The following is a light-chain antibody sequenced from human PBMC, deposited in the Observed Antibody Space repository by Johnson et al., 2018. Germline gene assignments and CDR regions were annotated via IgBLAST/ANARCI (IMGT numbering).Light chain of an antibody. CDR2: ENN. Sequence: QSVLTQPPSVSAAPGQKVTISCSGSSSNIGNNYVSWYQQLPGTAHKLLIYENNKRPSGIPDRFSGSKSGTSATLGLTGLQTGAESDYYCGTWASSLSAGNGCGTGTKVTVL. J-gene: IGLJ1*01. V-gene: IGLV1-51*02. CDR1: SSNIGNNY. CDR3: GTWASSLSAGNG.